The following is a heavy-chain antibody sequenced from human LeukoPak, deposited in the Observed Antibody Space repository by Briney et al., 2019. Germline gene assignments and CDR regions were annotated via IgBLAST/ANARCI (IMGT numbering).Heavy chain of an antibody. D-gene: IGHD3-22*01. CDR1: GFTFSSYA. V-gene: IGHV3-30-3*01. CDR3: AGTYYYDSRGPGGDY. J-gene: IGHJ4*02. Sequence: GGSLRLSCAASGFTFSSYAVHWVRQAPGKGLEWVTVISYDGSNKYYADSVKGRFTISRDNSKNTLYLQMNSLRAEDTAVYYCAGTYYYDSRGPGGDYWGQGDLVTVSS. CDR2: ISYDGSNK.